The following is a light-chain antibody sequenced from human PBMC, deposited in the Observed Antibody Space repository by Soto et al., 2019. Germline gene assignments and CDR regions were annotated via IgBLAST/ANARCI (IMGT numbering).Light chain of an antibody. Sequence: DIQMTQSPSSLFASVGDRVTITCRASQSINKHLNWYQQKPGKAPRLLIYATSSLQSGVPSRFSGSGSGTDFTLSISGLQSEDFATYYCQQSYSTPPTFGQGTKVEIK. CDR2: ATS. V-gene: IGKV1-39*01. J-gene: IGKJ1*01. CDR3: QQSYSTPPT. CDR1: QSINKH.